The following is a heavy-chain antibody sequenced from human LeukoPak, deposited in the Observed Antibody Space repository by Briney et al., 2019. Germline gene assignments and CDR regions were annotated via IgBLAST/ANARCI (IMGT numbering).Heavy chain of an antibody. J-gene: IGHJ4*02. CDR3: ARVGSSYREGGY. CDR2: INHSGST. V-gene: IGHV4-34*01. CDR1: GGSFSGYY. Sequence: PSETLSLTCAVYGGSFSGYYWSWIRQPPGKGLEWIGEINHSGSTNYNPSLKSRVTISVDTSKNQFSLKLSSVTAADTAVYYCARVGSSYREGGYWGQGTLVTVSS. D-gene: IGHD2-15*01.